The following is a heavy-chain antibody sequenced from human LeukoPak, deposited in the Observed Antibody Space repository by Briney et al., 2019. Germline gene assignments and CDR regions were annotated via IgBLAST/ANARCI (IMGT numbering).Heavy chain of an antibody. Sequence: ASVNVSCKASGYTFTGYYMHWVRQAPGQGLEWMGIINPSGGSTIYAQKFQGRVTMTRDTSTSTVYMELSSLRSEDTAVYYCARAHAQAYVSGSYYIPVLSGSDYWGKGTLVTVSS. J-gene: IGHJ4*02. V-gene: IGHV1-46*01. CDR3: ARAHAQAYVSGSYYIPVLSGSDY. CDR2: INPSGGST. D-gene: IGHD3-10*01. CDR1: GYTFTGYY.